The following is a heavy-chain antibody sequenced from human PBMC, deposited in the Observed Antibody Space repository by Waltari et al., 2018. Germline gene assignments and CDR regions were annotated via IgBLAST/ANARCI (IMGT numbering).Heavy chain of an antibody. CDR3: ARAKRFLEWYWFDP. CDR1: GFTVSSTY. CDR2: IYSGGST. D-gene: IGHD3-3*01. J-gene: IGHJ5*02. Sequence: EVQLVESGGGLIQPGGSLRLSCAASGFTVSSTYMSWVRQAPGKGLEWVSVIYSGGSTYYADSVKGRFTISRDNSKNTLYLQMNSLRAEDTAVYYCARAKRFLEWYWFDPWGQGTLVTVSS. V-gene: IGHV3-53*01.